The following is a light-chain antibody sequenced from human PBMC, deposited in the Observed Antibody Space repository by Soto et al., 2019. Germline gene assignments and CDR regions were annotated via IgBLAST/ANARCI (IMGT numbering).Light chain of an antibody. CDR3: QQSYITPWT. J-gene: IGKJ1*01. CDR1: QSITNY. CDR2: AAS. V-gene: IGKV1-39*01. Sequence: DIQMTQSPSSLSTSVGDRVTITCRASQSITNYLNWYQQKPGRVPKLLIYAASRLQSGVPSRFSGSGSGTDFTITISSLHTEDFANYYCQQSYITPWTFGQGTKVEIK.